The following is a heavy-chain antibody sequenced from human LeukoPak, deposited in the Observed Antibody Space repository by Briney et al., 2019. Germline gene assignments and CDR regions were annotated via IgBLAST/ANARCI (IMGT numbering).Heavy chain of an antibody. CDR1: GFTFSSYS. J-gene: IGHJ4*02. Sequence: GGSLRLSCAASGFTFSSYSMNWVRQAPGKGLEWVSSISSSSSYIYYADSVKGRFTNSRDNAKNSLYLQMNSLRAEDTAVYYCAVDYDILTGYYTDPVPFDYWGQGTLVTVSS. V-gene: IGHV3-21*01. CDR3: AVDYDILTGYYTDPVPFDY. CDR2: ISSSSSYI. D-gene: IGHD3-9*01.